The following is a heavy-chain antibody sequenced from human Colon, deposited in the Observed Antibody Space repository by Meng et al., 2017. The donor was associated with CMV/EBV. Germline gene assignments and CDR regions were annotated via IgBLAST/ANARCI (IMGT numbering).Heavy chain of an antibody. D-gene: IGHD3-16*01. J-gene: IGHJ5*02. Sequence: QVQRVQLGGGLVEPGGSLRLSCAASGLIFSDYYMTWIREAPGKGLEWVSYISPTGSDTNYADSVRGRFTISRDNAKNSLFLQMSSLTAEDTAVYYCVKGHTMINPWGQGTLVTVSS. CDR3: VKGHTMINP. CDR2: ISPTGSDT. CDR1: GLIFSDYY. V-gene: IGHV3-11*05.